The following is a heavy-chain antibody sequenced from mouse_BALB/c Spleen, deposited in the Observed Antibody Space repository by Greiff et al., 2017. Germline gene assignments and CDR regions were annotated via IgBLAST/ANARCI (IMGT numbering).Heavy chain of an antibody. CDR1: GFTFSSFG. D-gene: IGHD1-2*01. CDR3: ARGYGYYYYAVEY. CDR2: ISSGSSTI. V-gene: IGHV5-17*02. J-gene: IGHJ4*01. Sequence: EVHLVESGGGLVQPGGSRKLSCAASGFTFSSFGMHWVRQAPEKGLEWVAYISSGSSTIDYADTVKGRFTISRDNPKNTLFLQMTSLRSEDTAMYYCARGYGYYYYAVEYWGQGTSVTVSA.